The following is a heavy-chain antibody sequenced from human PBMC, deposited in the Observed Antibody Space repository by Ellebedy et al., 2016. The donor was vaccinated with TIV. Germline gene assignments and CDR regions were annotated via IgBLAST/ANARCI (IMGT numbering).Heavy chain of an antibody. D-gene: IGHD3-10*01. J-gene: IGHJ4*02. Sequence: ASVKVSXKASGYTFTNYGISWVRQAPGKGLEWMGGFDPEDGETIYAQKFQGRVTMTEDTSTDTAYMELSSLRSEDTAVYYCATKSVVGGYFDYWGQGTLVTVSS. CDR2: FDPEDGET. CDR3: ATKSVVGGYFDY. CDR1: GYTFTNYG. V-gene: IGHV1-24*01.